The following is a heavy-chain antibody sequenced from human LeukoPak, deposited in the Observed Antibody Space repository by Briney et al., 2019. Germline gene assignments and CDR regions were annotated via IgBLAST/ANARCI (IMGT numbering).Heavy chain of an antibody. CDR2: IYSGGST. D-gene: IGHD5-24*01. CDR1: GFTFSSYG. J-gene: IGHJ4*02. Sequence: PGGSLRLSCAASGFTFSSYGMNWVRQAPGKGLEWVSIIYSGGSTYYADSVKGRFTISRDNSKNTLYLQMNSLRAEDTAVYYCASNSKTSLIDYWGQGTLVTVSS. V-gene: IGHV3-66*01. CDR3: ASNSKTSLIDY.